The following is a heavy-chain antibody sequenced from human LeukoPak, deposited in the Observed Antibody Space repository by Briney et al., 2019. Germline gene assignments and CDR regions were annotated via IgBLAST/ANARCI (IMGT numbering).Heavy chain of an antibody. V-gene: IGHV4-59*12. Sequence: SETLSLTCTVSGGSISSYYWSWIRQPPGKGLEWIGYIYYSGSTNYNPSLKSRVTISVDTSKNQFSLKLSSVTAADTAVYYCARRTGFYQLLYDYWGQGTLVTVSS. CDR1: GGSISSYY. D-gene: IGHD2-2*02. CDR3: ARRTGFYQLLYDY. CDR2: IYYSGST. J-gene: IGHJ4*02.